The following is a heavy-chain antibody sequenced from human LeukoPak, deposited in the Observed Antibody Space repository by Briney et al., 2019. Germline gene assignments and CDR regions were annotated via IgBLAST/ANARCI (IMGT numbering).Heavy chain of an antibody. V-gene: IGHV3-33*01. CDR3: ARFRGFGEPRMDV. D-gene: IGHD3-10*01. Sequence: GRSLRLSCAASGXTFSSYGMHWVRQAPGKGLEWVAVIWYDGSNKYYADSVKGRFTISRDNSKNTLYLQMNSLRAEDTAVYYCARFRGFGEPRMDVWGQGTTVTVSS. CDR2: IWYDGSNK. J-gene: IGHJ6*02. CDR1: GXTFSSYG.